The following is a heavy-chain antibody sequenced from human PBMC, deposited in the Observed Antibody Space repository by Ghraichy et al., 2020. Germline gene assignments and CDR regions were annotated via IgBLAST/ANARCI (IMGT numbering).Heavy chain of an antibody. V-gene: IGHV3-66*01. Sequence: GGSLRLSCAASGFTFSSYAMSWVRQAPGKGLEWVSVIYSGGSTYYADSVKGRFTISRDNSKNTLYLQMNSLRAEDTAVYYCARARGGGEAQYYFDYWGQGTLVTVSS. J-gene: IGHJ4*02. D-gene: IGHD3-16*01. CDR3: ARARGGGEAQYYFDY. CDR2: IYSGGST. CDR1: GFTFSSYA.